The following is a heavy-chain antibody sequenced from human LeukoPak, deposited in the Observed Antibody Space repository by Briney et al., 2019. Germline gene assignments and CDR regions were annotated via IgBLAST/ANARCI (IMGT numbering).Heavy chain of an antibody. J-gene: IGHJ4*02. V-gene: IGHV3-7*03. CDR3: AKDHYGAPPGTFDY. CDR2: IKKDGTEK. CDR1: GFTFSSYW. D-gene: IGHD4-17*01. Sequence: PGGSLRLSCGVSGFTFSSYWMSWVRQAPGKGLEWVANIKKDGTEKYYMDSVKGRFTISRDNAKNSLYLQMNSLRAEDTAVYYCAKDHYGAPPGTFDYWGQGTLVTVSS.